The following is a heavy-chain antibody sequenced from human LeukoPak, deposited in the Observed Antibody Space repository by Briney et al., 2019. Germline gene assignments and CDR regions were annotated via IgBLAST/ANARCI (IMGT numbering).Heavy chain of an antibody. Sequence: PSETLSLTCAVSGDSISSTGYYWTWIRQRPGKGLEWIGYISYSGNTYYNPSLKSRLSISMDTSQNHFSLKLTSVTAADTAVYYCARTPMYSSSTGIDYWGQGTLVTVSS. V-gene: IGHV4-31*11. CDR3: ARTPMYSSSTGIDY. CDR1: GDSISSTGYY. J-gene: IGHJ4*02. CDR2: ISYSGNT. D-gene: IGHD6-6*01.